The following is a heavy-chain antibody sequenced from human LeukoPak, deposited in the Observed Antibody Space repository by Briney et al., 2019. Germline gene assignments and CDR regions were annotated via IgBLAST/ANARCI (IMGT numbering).Heavy chain of an antibody. CDR2: IKGDESAK. CDR3: ARDVGGSLDY. J-gene: IGHJ4*02. CDR1: GFTFSTYW. D-gene: IGHD1-26*01. V-gene: IGHV3-7*01. Sequence: PGGSLRLSCAASGFTFSTYWMAWVRQAQGKGLEWVANIKGDESAKHQADSVKGRFTISRDNAQNSVYLHMRSLRGEDTAVYYCARDVGGSLDYWGQGTLVTVSS.